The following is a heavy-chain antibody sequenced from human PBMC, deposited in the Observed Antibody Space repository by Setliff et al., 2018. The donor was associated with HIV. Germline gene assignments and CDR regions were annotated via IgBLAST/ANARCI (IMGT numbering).Heavy chain of an antibody. D-gene: IGHD1-20*01. V-gene: IGHV4-34*01. Sequence: PSETLSLTCAVYRGSFSHYYWTWIRQSPGKGLEWIAEINQERTTFYNPSLKSRVTMSLDTSRNEVSLRLSSVTAADTATYFCARVRFNFDNVRCFDLWGPGNLVTVSS. CDR1: RGSFSHYY. CDR3: ARVRFNFDNVRCFDL. J-gene: IGHJ2*01. CDR2: INQERTT.